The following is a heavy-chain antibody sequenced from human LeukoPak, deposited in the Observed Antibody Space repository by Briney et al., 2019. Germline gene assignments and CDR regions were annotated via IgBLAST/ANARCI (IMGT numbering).Heavy chain of an antibody. CDR3: ARSYYYGSGSHYDRGYYYYYMDV. J-gene: IGHJ6*03. CDR1: GGSINSGTYY. V-gene: IGHV4-61*02. CDR2: IYSSGST. D-gene: IGHD3-10*01. Sequence: SETLSLTCTVSGGSINSGTYYWGWIRQPAGKGLEWIGRIYSSGSTNYNPSLKSRVTISVDMSKNQFSLKLSSVSAADTAVYYCARSYYYGSGSHYDRGYYYYYMDVWGKGTTVTVSS.